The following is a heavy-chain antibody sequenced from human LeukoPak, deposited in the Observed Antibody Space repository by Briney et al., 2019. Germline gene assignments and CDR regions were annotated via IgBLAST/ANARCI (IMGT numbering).Heavy chain of an antibody. Sequence: PSETLSLTCTVSGGSISSYYWSWIRQPPGKGLEWIGEINHSGSTNYNPSLKSRVTISVDTSKNQFSLKLRSVTAADTAVYYCARGRQQLRRRVWFDPWGQGTLVTVSS. CDR1: GGSISSYY. V-gene: IGHV4-34*01. D-gene: IGHD6-13*01. J-gene: IGHJ5*02. CDR2: INHSGST. CDR3: ARGRQQLRRRVWFDP.